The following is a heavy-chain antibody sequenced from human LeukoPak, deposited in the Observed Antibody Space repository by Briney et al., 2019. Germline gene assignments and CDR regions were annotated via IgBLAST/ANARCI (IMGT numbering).Heavy chain of an antibody. CDR3: ARDYGSHGEYFDY. CDR1: GFTFTSYN. CDR2: ISSSGSTI. Sequence: GGSLRLSCAASGFTFTSYNMNWVSQAPGKGLEWVSYISSSGSTIYYADSVKGRFTISRDNAKNSLYLQMNSLRDEDTAVYYCARDYGSHGEYFDYWGQGTLVTVSS. J-gene: IGHJ4*02. D-gene: IGHD3-10*01. V-gene: IGHV3-48*02.